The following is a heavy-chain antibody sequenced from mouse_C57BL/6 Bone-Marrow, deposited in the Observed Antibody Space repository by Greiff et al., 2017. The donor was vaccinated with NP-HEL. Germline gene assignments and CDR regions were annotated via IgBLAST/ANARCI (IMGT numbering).Heavy chain of an antibody. V-gene: IGHV1-77*01. Sequence: VQLQQSGAELVKPGASVKISCKASGYTFTDYYITWVKQRPGQGLEWIGKIGPGSGSTYYNEKFKGKVTLTADKSSSTAYMQLSILTSEDAAVYFCERSRGDGSFFAYWGQGTLVTVSA. CDR2: IGPGSGST. CDR1: GYTFTDYY. D-gene: IGHD2-3*01. CDR3: ERSRGDGSFFAY. J-gene: IGHJ3*01.